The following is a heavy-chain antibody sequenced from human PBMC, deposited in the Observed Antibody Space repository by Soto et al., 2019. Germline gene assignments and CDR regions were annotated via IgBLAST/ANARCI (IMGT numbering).Heavy chain of an antibody. CDR1: GYTFTTYA. D-gene: IGHD3-22*01. CDR2: IYPGNGDS. CDR3: ARNTPGYYPYEY. V-gene: IGHV1-3*01. J-gene: IGHJ4*02. Sequence: QVHIVQSGAEVKKPGASVKISCQASGYTFTTYAIHWVRQDPGQRLEWMGWIYPGNGDSEYSQRFHDRATFTRDPSASTAYMELRSLTSEDTAMYSCARNTPGYYPYEYWGQGTRLTVSP.